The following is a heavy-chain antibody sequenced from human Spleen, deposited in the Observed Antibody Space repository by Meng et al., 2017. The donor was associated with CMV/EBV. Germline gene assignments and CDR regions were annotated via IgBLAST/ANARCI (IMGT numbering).Heavy chain of an antibody. V-gene: IGHV1-69*05. CDR1: FITYA. CDR2: IIPIFGTP. J-gene: IGHJ4*02. CDR3: ASSRDCTGTNCYSPGLDY. Sequence: FITYAINWVRLAPGQGLEWMGAIIPIFGTPNYAQKFQGRVTVTTDESTSTAYMELSSLRSEDTAVYFCASSRDCTGTNCYSPGLDYWGQGTLVTVSS. D-gene: IGHD2-2*02.